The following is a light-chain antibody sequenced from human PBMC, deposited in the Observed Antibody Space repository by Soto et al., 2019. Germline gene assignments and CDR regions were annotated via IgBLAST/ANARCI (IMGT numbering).Light chain of an antibody. CDR3: QQRSNWT. J-gene: IGKJ1*01. CDR2: DVS. CDR1: QSVSNY. Sequence: ELVLTQSPATLSLSPGERATLSCRASQSVSNYLAWYHQKPGQAPRLLIYDVSNRATGIPARFSGSGSGTDFTLTISRIEPEDFAVYYCQQRSNWTFGQGTKV. V-gene: IGKV3-11*01.